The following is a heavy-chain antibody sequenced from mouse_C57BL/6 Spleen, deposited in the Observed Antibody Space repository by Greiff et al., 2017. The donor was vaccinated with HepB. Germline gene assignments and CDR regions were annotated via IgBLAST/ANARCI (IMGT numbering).Heavy chain of an antibody. D-gene: IGHD2-4*01. Sequence: QVHVKQSGAELVKPGASVKMSCKASGYTFTTYPIEWMKQNHGKSLEWIGNFHPYNDDTKYNEKFKGKATLTVEKSSSTVYLELSRLTSDDSAVYYCARKYDYDVAWFAYWGQGTLVTVSA. J-gene: IGHJ3*01. V-gene: IGHV1-47*01. CDR3: ARKYDYDVAWFAY. CDR2: FHPYNDDT. CDR1: GYTFTTYP.